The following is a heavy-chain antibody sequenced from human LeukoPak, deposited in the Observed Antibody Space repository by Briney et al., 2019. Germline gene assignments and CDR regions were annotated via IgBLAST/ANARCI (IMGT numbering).Heavy chain of an antibody. D-gene: IGHD2-2*01. Sequence: SETLSLTCTVSGGSICSSSYYWRGTGQPPEKRVEWNGNIYYTGSTHYNPSLKSRVTISADTSKNQFSLKLSSVTAADTAVYYCARPQGFQLLYFEYWGQGTLVTVSS. CDR1: GGSICSSSYY. J-gene: IGHJ4*02. CDR2: IYYTGST. V-gene: IGHV4-39*01. CDR3: ARPQGFQLLYFEY.